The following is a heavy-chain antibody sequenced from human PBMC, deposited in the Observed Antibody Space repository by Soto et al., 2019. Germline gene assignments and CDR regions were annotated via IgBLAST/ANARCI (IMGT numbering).Heavy chain of an antibody. CDR2: INHSGST. D-gene: IGHD3-10*01. CDR3: ARCAPSSYYGSGRTLGI. Sequence: PSETLSLTCAVYGGSFSGYYWSWIRQPPGKGLEWIGEINHSGSTNYNPSLKSRVTISVDTSKNQFSLKLSSVTAADTAVYYCARCAPSSYYGSGRTLGIWGQGTMVTVSS. V-gene: IGHV4-34*01. J-gene: IGHJ3*02. CDR1: GGSFSGYY.